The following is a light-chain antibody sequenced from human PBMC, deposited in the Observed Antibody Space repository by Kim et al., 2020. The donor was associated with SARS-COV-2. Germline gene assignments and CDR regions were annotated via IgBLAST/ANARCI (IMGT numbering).Light chain of an antibody. Sequence: QSVLTQPPSASGTPGQRVTISCSGRSSNIGNNYVYWFQQLPETAPKLLIYRNNQRPPGVPDRFSGSRSGTSASLAISGLQSEDEADYYCASWDDNLSGYVFGTGTKVTVL. CDR3: ASWDDNLSGYV. J-gene: IGLJ1*01. CDR1: SSNIGNNY. CDR2: RNN. V-gene: IGLV1-47*01.